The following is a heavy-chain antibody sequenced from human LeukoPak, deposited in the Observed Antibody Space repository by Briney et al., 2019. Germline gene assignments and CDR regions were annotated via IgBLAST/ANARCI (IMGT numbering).Heavy chain of an antibody. D-gene: IGHD6-19*01. CDR1: GYTFTSYD. CDR2: MNPNSGNT. Sequence: ASVKVSCKASGYTFTSYDINWVRQATGQGLEWMGWMNPNSGNTGYAQKFQGRVTITRNTSISTAYMELSSLRSEDTAVYYCAINPQWLLHEGPFDIWGQGTMVTVSS. V-gene: IGHV1-8*01. CDR3: AINPQWLLHEGPFDI. J-gene: IGHJ3*02.